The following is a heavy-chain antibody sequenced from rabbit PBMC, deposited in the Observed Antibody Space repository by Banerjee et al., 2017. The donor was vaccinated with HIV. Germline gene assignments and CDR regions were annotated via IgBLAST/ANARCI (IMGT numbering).Heavy chain of an antibody. Sequence: QEQLEESGGGLVKPEGSLTLTCKASGFDFSSNVMCWVRQAPGKGPEWIACINTGSGSTSYASWAKGRFTITSNTNQNTVTLKMTSLTAADTATYFCARVYDDYGDLDLWGPGTLVTVS. CDR1: GFDFSSNV. V-gene: IGHV1S47*01. CDR3: ARVYDDYGDLDL. J-gene: IGHJ4*01. CDR2: INTGSGST. D-gene: IGHD2-1*01.